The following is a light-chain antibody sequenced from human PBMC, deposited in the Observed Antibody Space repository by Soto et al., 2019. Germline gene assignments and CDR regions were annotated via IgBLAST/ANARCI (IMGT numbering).Light chain of an antibody. CDR3: CSYAGSENYV. J-gene: IGLJ1*01. V-gene: IGLV2-8*01. CDR1: SSDVGAYNF. CDR2: DVR. Sequence: QSALTQPASVSGSPGQSITISCTGTSSDVGAYNFVSWYHQHPGKVPKLMVFDVRHRPSGVPDRFSGSKSGNTASLTVSGLQAEDEADYYCCSYAGSENYVFGTGTKVTVL.